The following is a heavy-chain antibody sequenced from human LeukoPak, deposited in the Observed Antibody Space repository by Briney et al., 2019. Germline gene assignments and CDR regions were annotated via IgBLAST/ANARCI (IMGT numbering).Heavy chain of an antibody. CDR3: ARYLGL. Sequence: GGSQRLSCAASGFTFSSDSMNWVRQAPGKGLEWVSYISSRSSTIYYADSVKGRFTIPRDNAKKSLYLQMNSLRDEDTAVYYCARYLGLWGQGTLVTVSS. CDR1: GFTFSSDS. D-gene: IGHD7-27*01. J-gene: IGHJ4*02. V-gene: IGHV3-48*02. CDR2: ISSRSSTI.